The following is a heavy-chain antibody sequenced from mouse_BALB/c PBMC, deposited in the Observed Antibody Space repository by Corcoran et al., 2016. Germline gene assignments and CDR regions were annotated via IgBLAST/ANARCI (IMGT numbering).Heavy chain of an antibody. CDR2: INPYNDGT. Sequence: EVRLKQSGPVRVKHGAPVKMSCNAAGCTFTSCVKHWVKQKPGQGLEWIGYINPYNDGTKYNEKFKGKATLTSDKSSSTAYMELSSLTSEDSAVYDCARLYPGIAMDYWGQGHSVTVS. J-gene: IGHJ4*01. CDR3: ARLYPGIAMDY. CDR1: GCTFTSCV. V-gene: IGHV1S136*01.